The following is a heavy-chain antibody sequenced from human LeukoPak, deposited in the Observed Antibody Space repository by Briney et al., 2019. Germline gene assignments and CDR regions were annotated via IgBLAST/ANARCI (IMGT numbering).Heavy chain of an antibody. D-gene: IGHD6-13*01. CDR3: AREAWGSSCSDY. CDR1: GFTFTSYA. Sequence: ASVKVSCKTSGFTFTSYAMHWVRQAPGQSLEWMGWINAGNGNTKYSQKFQGRVIITRDTSASTAYMELSSLRSEDTAVYYCAREAWGSSCSDYWGQGTLVTVSP. CDR2: INAGNGNT. V-gene: IGHV1-3*01. J-gene: IGHJ4*02.